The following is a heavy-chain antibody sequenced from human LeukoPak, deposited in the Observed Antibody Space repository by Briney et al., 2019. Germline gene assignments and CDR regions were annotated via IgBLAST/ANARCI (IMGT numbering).Heavy chain of an antibody. J-gene: IGHJ6*03. CDR1: GGSLSGSY. CDR2: INNSGST. V-gene: IGHV4-34*01. Sequence: SETLSLTCAVYGGSLSGSYWSWFRKPPGKGLGWIGKINNSGSTNYNPSLKSRVTISVDTSKNQFSLKLSSVTAADTAVYYCARVRDEYSSSWYYYYYMDVWGKGTTVTVSS. CDR3: ARVRDEYSSSWYYYYYMDV. D-gene: IGHD6-13*01.